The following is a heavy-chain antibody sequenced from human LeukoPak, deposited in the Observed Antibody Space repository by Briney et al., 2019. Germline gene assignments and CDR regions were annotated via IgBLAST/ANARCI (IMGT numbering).Heavy chain of an antibody. V-gene: IGHV3-23*01. CDR3: ARVPEYFFDY. D-gene: IGHD2/OR15-2a*01. Sequence: PGGSLRLSCAASGFTFSNYAMSWVRQAPGKGLEWVSSVSGSRGGAYYADSVKGRFTISRDNSMNTLYLQMNRLRAEDTAVYSCARVPEYFFDYWGQGTLVTVSS. CDR1: GFTFSNYA. CDR2: VSGSRGGA. J-gene: IGHJ4*02.